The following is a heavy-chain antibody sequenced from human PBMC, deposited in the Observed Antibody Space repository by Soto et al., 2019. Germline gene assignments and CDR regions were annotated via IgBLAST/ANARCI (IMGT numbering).Heavy chain of an antibody. CDR3: ARADTAMACCDH. CDR2: ISYDGSNK. D-gene: IGHD5-18*01. J-gene: IGHJ4*02. Sequence: QVQLVESGGGVVQPGRSLRLSCAASGFTFSRYAMHWVRQAPGKGLEWVAVISYDGSNKYYADSVKGRFTISRDNSKNTLYLQVDSLRAEDTAVYYWARADTAMACCDHWGQGTLVTVSS. CDR1: GFTFSRYA. V-gene: IGHV3-30-3*01.